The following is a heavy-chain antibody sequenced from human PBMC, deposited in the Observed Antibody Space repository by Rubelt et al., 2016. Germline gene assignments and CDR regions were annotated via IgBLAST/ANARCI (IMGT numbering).Heavy chain of an antibody. CDR2: IYHSGST. Sequence: QLQLQESGPGLVKPSETLSLTCTVSGGSISSSSYYWGWIRQPPGTGLEWIGSIYHSGSTYYNPSLKSRVTISVDTSKNQVSLRLSSVTAADTAVYYCARSRYEANYLMDYWGQGTLVTVSS. CDR3: ARSRYEANYLMDY. J-gene: IGHJ4*02. D-gene: IGHD3-10*01. V-gene: IGHV4-39*07. CDR1: GGSISSSSYY.